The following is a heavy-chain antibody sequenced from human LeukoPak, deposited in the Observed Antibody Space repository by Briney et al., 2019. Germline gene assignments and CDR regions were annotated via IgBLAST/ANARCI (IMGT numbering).Heavy chain of an antibody. Sequence: GGSLRLSCAVSGFTVSNNYMNWVRLAPGKGLEWVSLIDSDSKTYYADSVKGRFTISRDSTKNTLYLQMNSLRAEDTAVYYCARSQYYYDSSGYFVFDYWGQGTLVTVSS. J-gene: IGHJ4*02. CDR3: ARSQYYYDSSGYFVFDY. D-gene: IGHD3-22*01. V-gene: IGHV3-66*01. CDR1: GFTVSNNY. CDR2: IDSDSKT.